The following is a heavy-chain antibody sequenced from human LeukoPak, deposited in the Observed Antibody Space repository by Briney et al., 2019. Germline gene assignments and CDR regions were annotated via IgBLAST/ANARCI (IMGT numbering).Heavy chain of an antibody. CDR2: INERGSAP. J-gene: IGHJ4*02. D-gene: IGHD5-12*01. CDR3: VVDIVATKLFDY. Sequence: GGSLRLSCGASGFIFSKSWMSWVRQAPGMGLEWVANINERGSAPYYVDSVKGRFTISRDNAKNSLYLQMNSLRAEDTAVYYCVVDIVATKLFDYWGQGTLVTVSS. V-gene: IGHV3-7*01. CDR1: GFIFSKSW.